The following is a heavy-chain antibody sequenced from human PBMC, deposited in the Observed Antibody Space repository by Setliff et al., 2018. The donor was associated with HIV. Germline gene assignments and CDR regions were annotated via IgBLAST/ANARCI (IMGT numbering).Heavy chain of an antibody. D-gene: IGHD6-6*01. CDR3: ARDSPYSSSFYYYYYMDV. CDR1: GFTFSDHY. J-gene: IGHJ6*03. CDR2: IWYDGSNK. V-gene: IGHV3-33*08. Sequence: GGSLRLSCAASGFTFSDHYMDWVRQAPGKGLERVAVIWYDGSNKYYADSVKGRFTISRDNSKNTLYLQMNSLRAEDTAVYYCARDSPYSSSFYYYYYMDVWGKGTTVTVSS.